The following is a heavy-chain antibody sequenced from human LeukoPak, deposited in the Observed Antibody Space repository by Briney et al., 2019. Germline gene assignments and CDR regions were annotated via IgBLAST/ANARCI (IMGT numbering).Heavy chain of an antibody. D-gene: IGHD1-26*01. J-gene: IGHJ4*02. V-gene: IGHV3-30*04. CDR2: ISYDGSNK. CDR3: ARDLFSGSYVFDY. CDR1: GFTFSSYA. Sequence: GGSLRFSCAASGFTFSSYAMHWVRQAPGKGLEWVAVISYDGSNKYYADPVKGRFTIFRDNSKNTLYLQMNSLRAEDTAVYYCARDLFSGSYVFDYWGQGTLVTVSS.